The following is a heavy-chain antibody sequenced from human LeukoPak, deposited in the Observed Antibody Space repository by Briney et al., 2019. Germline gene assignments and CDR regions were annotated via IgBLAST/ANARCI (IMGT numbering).Heavy chain of an antibody. Sequence: SVKVSCKASGGTFSSYAIGWVRQAPGQGLEWMGRIIPILGIANYAQKFQGRVTITADKSTSTAYMELSSLRSEDTAVYYCARSIIAAAGTGYFDYWGQGTLVTVSS. CDR1: GGTFSSYA. D-gene: IGHD6-13*01. J-gene: IGHJ4*02. CDR2: IIPILGIA. CDR3: ARSIIAAAGTGYFDY. V-gene: IGHV1-69*04.